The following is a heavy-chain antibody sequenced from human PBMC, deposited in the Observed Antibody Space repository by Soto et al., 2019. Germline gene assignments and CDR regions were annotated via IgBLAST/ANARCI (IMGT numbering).Heavy chain of an antibody. D-gene: IGHD3-9*01. CDR3: AREVRDDILTGSLYYYYYGMDV. CDR2: IYYSGST. Sequence: TLSLTCTVSGGSISSGDYYWSWIRQPPGKGLEWIGYIYYSGSTYYNPSLKSRVTISVDTSKNQFSLKLSSVTAADTAVYYCAREVRDDILTGSLYYYYYGMDVWGQGTTVTVSS. CDR1: GGSISSGDYY. V-gene: IGHV4-30-4*01. J-gene: IGHJ6*02.